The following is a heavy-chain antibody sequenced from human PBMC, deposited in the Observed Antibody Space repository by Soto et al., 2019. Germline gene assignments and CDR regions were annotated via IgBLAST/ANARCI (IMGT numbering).Heavy chain of an antibody. V-gene: IGHV1-3*01. D-gene: IGHD1-7*01. CDR3: ARSPTPELRLGLYYYGMDV. CDR1: GYTFTSYA. J-gene: IGHJ6*02. CDR2: INAGNGNT. Sequence: ASVKVSCKASGYTFTSYAMHWVRQAPGQRLEWMGWINAGNGNTKYSQKFQGRVTITRDTSASTAYMELSSLRSEDTAVYYCARSPTPELRLGLYYYGMDVWGQGTTVTVSS.